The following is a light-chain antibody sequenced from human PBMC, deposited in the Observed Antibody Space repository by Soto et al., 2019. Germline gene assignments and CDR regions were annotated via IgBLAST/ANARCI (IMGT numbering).Light chain of an antibody. CDR3: QQYNNWPY. CDR2: DIS. J-gene: IGKJ5*01. CDR1: QSVSSSY. V-gene: IGKV3-15*01. Sequence: IALTQSPAILALSPGDRATLSCRASQSVSSSYLAWYQQRPGQAPRLLIYDISNRATGVPARFSGSGSETEFTLTIRSLHSEDFAVYFCQQYNNWPYFGQGTPLEIK.